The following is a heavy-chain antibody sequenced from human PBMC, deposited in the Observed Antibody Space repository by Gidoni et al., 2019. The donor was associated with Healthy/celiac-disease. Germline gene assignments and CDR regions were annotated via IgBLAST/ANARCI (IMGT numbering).Heavy chain of an antibody. D-gene: IGHD3-22*01. CDR1: GGSISSYY. Sequence: QVQLQESGPGLVKPSETLSRTCTVSGGSISSYYWSWIRQPPGKGLEWIGYIYYSGSTNYNPSLKSRVTISVDTSKNQFSLKLSSVTAADTAVYYCARGFPNYDSRVFDYWGQGTLVTVSA. J-gene: IGHJ4*02. CDR2: IYYSGST. CDR3: ARGFPNYDSRVFDY. V-gene: IGHV4-59*01.